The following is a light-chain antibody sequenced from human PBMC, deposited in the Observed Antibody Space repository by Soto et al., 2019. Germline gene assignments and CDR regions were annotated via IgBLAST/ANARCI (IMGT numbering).Light chain of an antibody. V-gene: IGKV3-20*01. CDR1: QSVSSSY. CDR3: QQYGSSPKT. CDR2: GAS. Sequence: EIVLTQSPGTLSLSPGERATLSCRASQSVSSSYLAWYQQKPGQAPRLLIYGASSRATGIPDRFSGSGSGTDFNLTISRLEPEDFAVYSCQQYGSSPKTFGQGTQVEIK. J-gene: IGKJ1*01.